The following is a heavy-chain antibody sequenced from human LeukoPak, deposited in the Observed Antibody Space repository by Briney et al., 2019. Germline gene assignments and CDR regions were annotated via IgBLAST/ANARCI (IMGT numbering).Heavy chain of an antibody. V-gene: IGHV4-61*01. Sequence: SETLSLTCTVSGGSFSRGSYYWSWIRQLPGKGLEWSGYIYYSGSTSYNPSLKRRVTISVDSSKNQFSLKLSSVTAADTAVYYCARDPRFSGSCSGGSCSDWFDPWGQGTLVTVSS. CDR2: IYYSGST. CDR3: ARDPRFSGSCSGGSCSDWFDP. CDR1: GGSFSRGSYY. D-gene: IGHD2-15*01. J-gene: IGHJ5*02.